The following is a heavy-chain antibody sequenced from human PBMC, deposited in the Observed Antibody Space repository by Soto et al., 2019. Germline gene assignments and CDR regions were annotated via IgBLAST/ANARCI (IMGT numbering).Heavy chain of an antibody. CDR2: TIPIFGTA. J-gene: IGHJ4*02. V-gene: IGHV1-69*13. Sequence: ASVKVSCKASGGTFSSYAISWVRQAPGQGLEWMGGTIPIFGTANYAQKFQGRVTITADESTSTAYMELSSLRSEDTAVYYCARVGRHCSSTSCYPFLFDYWGQGTLVTVSS. CDR3: ARVGRHCSSTSCYPFLFDY. D-gene: IGHD2-2*01. CDR1: GGTFSSYA.